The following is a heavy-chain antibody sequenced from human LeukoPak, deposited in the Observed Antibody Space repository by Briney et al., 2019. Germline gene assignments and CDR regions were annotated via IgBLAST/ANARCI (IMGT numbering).Heavy chain of an antibody. Sequence: PSETLSLTCTVSGGSISSYYWSWIRQPAGKGLEWIGRIYTSGSTNYNPSLKSRVTMSVDTSKNQFSLKLSSVTAADTAVYYCARDFYDILTGGAFDIWGQGTMVTVSS. CDR1: GGSISSYY. D-gene: IGHD3-9*01. CDR2: IYTSGST. J-gene: IGHJ3*02. V-gene: IGHV4-4*07. CDR3: ARDFYDILTGGAFDI.